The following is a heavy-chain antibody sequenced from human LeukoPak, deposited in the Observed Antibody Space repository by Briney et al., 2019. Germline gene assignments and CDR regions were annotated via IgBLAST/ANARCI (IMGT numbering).Heavy chain of an antibody. D-gene: IGHD3-22*01. CDR3: AKDRDDSSGYYRGY. Sequence: GGSLRLSCAASGFTFSSYAMSWVRQAPGKGLEWVSGISGSGGSTCYADSVKGRFTISRDNSKNTLYLQMNSLRAEDTAVYYCAKDRDDSSGYYRGYWGQGTLVTVSS. CDR2: ISGSGGST. V-gene: IGHV3-23*01. J-gene: IGHJ4*02. CDR1: GFTFSSYA.